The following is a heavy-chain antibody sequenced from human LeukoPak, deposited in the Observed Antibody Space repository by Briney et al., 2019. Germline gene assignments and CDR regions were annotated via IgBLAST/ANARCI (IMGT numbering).Heavy chain of an antibody. CDR3: ARMYSNYFDY. CDR2: IYYSGST. Sequence: SETLSLTCTVSGGSVRSGPYNWSWIRQPQGKGLEWIGFIYYSGSTNYNPSLKSRVTISVDTSKNQFSLKLSSVTAADTAVYYCARMYSNYFDYWGQGTLVTVSS. J-gene: IGHJ4*02. D-gene: IGHD4-11*01. CDR1: GGSVRSGPYN. V-gene: IGHV4-61*01.